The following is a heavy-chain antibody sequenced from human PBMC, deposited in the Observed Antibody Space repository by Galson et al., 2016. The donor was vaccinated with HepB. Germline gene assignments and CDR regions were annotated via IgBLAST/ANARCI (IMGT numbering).Heavy chain of an antibody. D-gene: IGHD3-16*01. CDR2: VNHVGRT. Sequence: LSLTCAAHGVSFSGHYWTWVRQLPGRGLEWIGEVNHVGRTRYNPSLESRAVISVDASKNQFSLRLSSVAAADTGVYYCAKARAALWGIDYWGQGTRVTVSS. V-gene: IGHV4-34*01. J-gene: IGHJ4*02. CDR3: AKARAALWGIDY. CDR1: GVSFSGHY.